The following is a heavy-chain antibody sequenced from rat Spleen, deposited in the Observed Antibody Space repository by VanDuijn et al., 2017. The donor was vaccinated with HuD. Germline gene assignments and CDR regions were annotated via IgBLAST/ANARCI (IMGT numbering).Heavy chain of an antibody. CDR2: IWRNGGT. D-gene: IGHD1-4*01. Sequence: QVQLKESGPGLVQPSQTLSLTCTVAGFSLTSYNVHWVRQPPGKGLEWLGVIWRNGGTDYNSAIKSRLNISRDTSKSQVYLKMNSLQTEDTAMYFCARKYGYTLFDYWCQGVMVTGSS. CDR1: GFSLTSYN. J-gene: IGHJ2*01. CDR3: ARKYGYTLFDY. V-gene: IGHV2-47*01.